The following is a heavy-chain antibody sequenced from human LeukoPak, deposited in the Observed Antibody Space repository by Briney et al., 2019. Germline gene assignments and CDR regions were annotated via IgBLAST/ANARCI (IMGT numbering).Heavy chain of an antibody. CDR3: AGEYYYDSNWFDP. CDR1: GYTFSDYY. J-gene: IGHJ5*02. D-gene: IGHD3-22*01. CDR2: INPNSGGT. V-gene: IGHV1-2*02. Sequence: ASVKVSCKASGYTFSDYYMHWVRQAPGQGLEWMGWINPNSGGTNSSQKFQGRATMTRDTSIGTAYMELSRLRSDDTAVYYCAGEYYYDSNWFDPWGQGTLVTVSS.